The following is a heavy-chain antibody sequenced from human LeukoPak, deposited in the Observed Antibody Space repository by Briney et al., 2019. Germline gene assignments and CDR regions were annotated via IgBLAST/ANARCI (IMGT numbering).Heavy chain of an antibody. D-gene: IGHD6-19*01. CDR2: ISGSGGST. Sequence: GGSLRLSCAASGFTFSSYAMSWARQAPGKGLEWVSAISGSGGSTYYADSVKGRFIISRDNSKNTLYLQMSSLGAEDTAVYYCAKAQPQWLLHYFDYWGQGTLVTVSS. CDR3: AKAQPQWLLHYFDY. CDR1: GFTFSSYA. V-gene: IGHV3-23*01. J-gene: IGHJ4*02.